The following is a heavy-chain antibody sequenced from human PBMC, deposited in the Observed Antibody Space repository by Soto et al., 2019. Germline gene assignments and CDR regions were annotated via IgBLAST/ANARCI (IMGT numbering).Heavy chain of an antibody. CDR1: GFTFSNYA. CDR2: ITNSGGDT. Sequence: LRLSCAASGFTFSNYAMTWVRQAPGEGLEWVSVITNSGGDTLHADSVKGRFTISRDNSKNTLYLQMNSLRAEDTAIYYCGKSSGESYPGSRVIDFWGQGTRVTVSS. V-gene: IGHV3-23*01. J-gene: IGHJ4*02. CDR3: GKSSGESYPGSRVIDF. D-gene: IGHD3-10*01.